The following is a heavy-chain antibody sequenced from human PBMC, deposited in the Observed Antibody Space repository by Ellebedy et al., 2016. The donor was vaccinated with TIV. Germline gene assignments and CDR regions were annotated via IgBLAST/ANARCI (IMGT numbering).Heavy chain of an antibody. J-gene: IGHJ4*02. V-gene: IGHV4-59*01. CDR2: IYYTGST. D-gene: IGHD4-17*01. Sequence: SETLSLXXSVSGGSITTFYWSWLRQPPGKGLEWIGYIYYTGSTNYNPSLKSRVTISVDTSKNQFSLNLTSVTAADTAVYYCARRSYGRFDSWGQGTLVTVSS. CDR1: GGSITTFY. CDR3: ARRSYGRFDS.